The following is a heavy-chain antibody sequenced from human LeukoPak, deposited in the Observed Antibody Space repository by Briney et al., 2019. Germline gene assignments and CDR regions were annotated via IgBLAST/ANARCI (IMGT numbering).Heavy chain of an antibody. CDR3: ARYCSSSSCYGGFDP. CDR1: GYSFTKYG. J-gene: IGHJ5*02. V-gene: IGHV1-18*01. D-gene: IGHD2-2*01. Sequence: ASVKVSCKSSGYSFTKYGISWVRQAPGQGLEWMGWISAYSGNTNYAQKVQGRVTMTTDTSTSTAYMELRSLRSDDTAVYYCARYCSSSSCYGGFDPWGQGTLVTVSS. CDR2: ISAYSGNT.